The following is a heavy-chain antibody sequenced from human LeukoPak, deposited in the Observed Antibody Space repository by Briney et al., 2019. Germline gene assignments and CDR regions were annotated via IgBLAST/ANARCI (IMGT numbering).Heavy chain of an antibody. CDR1: GFTFSSHN. D-gene: IGHD6-13*01. J-gene: IGHJ4*02. CDR2: ISSSGSTI. CDR3: ARRVAAAGSY. V-gene: IGHV3-48*03. Sequence: GGSLRLSCAASGFTFSSHNMDWIRQAPGKGLEWVSYISSSGSTIYYADSVKGRFTISRDNAKNSLYLQMNSLRAEDTAVYYCARRVAAAGSYWGQGTLVTVSS.